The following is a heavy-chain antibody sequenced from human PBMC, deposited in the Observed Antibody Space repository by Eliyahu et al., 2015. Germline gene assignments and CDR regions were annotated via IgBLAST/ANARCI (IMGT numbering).Heavy chain of an antibody. Sequence: QVQLVQSGAEVKKPGASVKVSCKASGYTFTTYAMHWVRQAPGQRLEXVGWXNAGNGDTKYSQKFQGRVTITRDTSASTAYMELSSLRSEDTAVYYCARRLPGRGMDVWGKGTTVTVSS. V-gene: IGHV1-3*01. D-gene: IGHD7-27*01. J-gene: IGHJ6*04. CDR3: ARRLPGRGMDV. CDR1: GYTFTTYA. CDR2: XNAGNGDT.